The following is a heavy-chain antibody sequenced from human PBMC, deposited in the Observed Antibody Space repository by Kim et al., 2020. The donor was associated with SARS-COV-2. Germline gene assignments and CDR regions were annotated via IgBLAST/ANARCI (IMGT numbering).Heavy chain of an antibody. V-gene: IGHV3-15*01. J-gene: IGHJ4*02. CDR3: ATDVPQQGAGEFDY. CDR2: IKMKRDGDAT. Sequence: GGSLRLSCAASGFTSSNSWMNWVRQSPGKGLEWVGRIKMKRDGDATDYAAPVKGRFTISRDDSKNILYLQMNSLQTEDTAVYYCATDVPQQGAGEFDYWGQGTLVTVS. CDR1: GFTSSNSW. D-gene: IGHD6-19*01.